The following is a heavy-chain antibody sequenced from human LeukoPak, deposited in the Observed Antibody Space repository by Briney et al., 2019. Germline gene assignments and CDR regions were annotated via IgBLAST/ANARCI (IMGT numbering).Heavy chain of an antibody. D-gene: IGHD5-24*01. Sequence: SVKVSCKASGGTFSSYAISWVRQAPGQGLEWMGGIIPIFGTANYAQKFQGRVTITTDESTSTVYMELSSLRSEDTAVYYCARGGDGYMGYFDYWGQGTLVTVSS. CDR2: IIPIFGTA. J-gene: IGHJ4*02. V-gene: IGHV1-69*05. CDR1: GGTFSSYA. CDR3: ARGGDGYMGYFDY.